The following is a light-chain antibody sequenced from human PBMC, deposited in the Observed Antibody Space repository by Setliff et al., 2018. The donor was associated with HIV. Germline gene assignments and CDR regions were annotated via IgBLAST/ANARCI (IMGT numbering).Light chain of an antibody. V-gene: IGLV1-44*01. J-gene: IGLJ2*01. CDR3: AAWDDSLNAHVL. CDR2: RNN. Sequence: VLTQPPSASGTPGQRVTISCSGSSSNIGSNTVNWYQHLPGTAPKLLIYRNNQRPSGVPDRFSGSKSGTSASLAISGLQSEDEADYYCAAWDDSLNAHVLFGGGTK. CDR1: SSNIGSNT.